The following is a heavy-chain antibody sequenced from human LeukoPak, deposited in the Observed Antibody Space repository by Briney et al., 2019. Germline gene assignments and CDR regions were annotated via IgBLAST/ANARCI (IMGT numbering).Heavy chain of an antibody. V-gene: IGHV3-30*09. Sequence: GRSLRLSCAASRFTFSSYDMHWVRQAPGKGLEWVAVMSYDGSNKYYADSVKGRFAISRDNSKNTVYLQMNSLRVEDTAVYYCARANTPFADYWGQGTLVTVSS. D-gene: IGHD2-2*02. CDR3: ARANTPFADY. CDR2: MSYDGSNK. CDR1: RFTFSSYD. J-gene: IGHJ4*02.